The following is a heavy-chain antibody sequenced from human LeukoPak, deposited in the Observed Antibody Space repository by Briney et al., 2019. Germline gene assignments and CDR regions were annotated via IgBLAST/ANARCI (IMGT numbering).Heavy chain of an antibody. CDR2: INPYSGGT. CDR3: ARLGSGYFIDY. V-gene: IGHV1-2*02. J-gene: IGHJ4*02. CDR1: GYTFTGYY. Sequence: ASLKVSCKASGYTFTGYYMHWVGQAPGHGLEWMGGINPYSGGTNYAPKLQARVNMTKHPSISTAYMELSRLRSDDTAVYYCARLGSGYFIDYWGQGTLVTVSS. D-gene: IGHD3-3*01.